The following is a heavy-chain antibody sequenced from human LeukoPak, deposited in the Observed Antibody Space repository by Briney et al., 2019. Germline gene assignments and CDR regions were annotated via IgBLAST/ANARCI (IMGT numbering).Heavy chain of an antibody. Sequence: SETLSLTCTVSGGSISSYYWSWIRQPPGKGLEWIGYIYYSGSTNYNPSLKSRVTISVDTSKNQFSLKLSSVTAADTAVYYCAREGIAARPILGGAFDIWGQGTMVTVSS. J-gene: IGHJ3*02. CDR2: IYYSGST. CDR3: AREGIAARPILGGAFDI. V-gene: IGHV4-59*12. D-gene: IGHD6-6*01. CDR1: GGSISSYY.